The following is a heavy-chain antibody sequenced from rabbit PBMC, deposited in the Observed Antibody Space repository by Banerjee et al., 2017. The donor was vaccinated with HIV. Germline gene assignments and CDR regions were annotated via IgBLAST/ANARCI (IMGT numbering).Heavy chain of an antibody. CDR2: INSSSGNI. J-gene: IGHJ4*01. Sequence: QEQLEESGGDLVKPEGSLTITCTASGFSFSNKYVMCWVRQAPGKGLEWIGCINSSSGNIVYATWAKGRFTISKASWTTVTLQMTSLTAADTATYFCARDVAGVIGWNFNLWGQGTLVTVS. V-gene: IGHV1S45*01. CDR3: ARDVAGVIGWNFNL. CDR1: GFSFSNKYV. D-gene: IGHD4-1*01.